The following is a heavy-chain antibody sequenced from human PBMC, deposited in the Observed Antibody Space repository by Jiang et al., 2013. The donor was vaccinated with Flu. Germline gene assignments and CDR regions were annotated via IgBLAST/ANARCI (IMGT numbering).Heavy chain of an antibody. CDR1: GDSVSSNSAA. D-gene: IGHD1-7*01. CDR2: TYYRPKWYN. J-gene: IGHJ6*02. CDR3: AREGGTYRETKNYYYYGMDV. V-gene: IGHV6-1*01. Sequence: TSQTLSLTCAISGDSVSSNSAAWNWIRQSPSRGLEWLGRTYYRPKWYNDYAVSVKSRITINPDTSKNQFSLQLNSVTPEDTAVYYCAREGGTYRETKNYYYYGMDVWGQGTTVTVSS.